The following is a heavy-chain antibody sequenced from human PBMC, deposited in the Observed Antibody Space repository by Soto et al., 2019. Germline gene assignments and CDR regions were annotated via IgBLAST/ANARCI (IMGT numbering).Heavy chain of an antibody. CDR3: AKGGEYSYGHYYFDY. V-gene: IGHV3-43*01. D-gene: IGHD5-18*01. J-gene: IGHJ4*02. CDR1: GFTFDDYT. Sequence: EVQLVESGGVVVQPGGSLRLSCAASGFTFDDYTMHWVRQAPGKGLERVSLISWDGGSTYYADSVKGRFTISRDNSKNSLYLQMNSLRTEDTALYYCAKGGEYSYGHYYFDYWGQGTLVTVSS. CDR2: ISWDGGST.